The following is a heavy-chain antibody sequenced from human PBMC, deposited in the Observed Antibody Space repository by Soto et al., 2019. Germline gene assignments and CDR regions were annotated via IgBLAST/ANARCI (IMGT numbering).Heavy chain of an antibody. D-gene: IGHD2-15*01. J-gene: IGHJ6*02. CDR2: IVVASGQT. V-gene: IGHV1-58*02. CDR3: SADRPDIGVGWGV. Sequence: MQLVQSGPEVKKPGTSLKVSCKASGSGFISSGIQWVRQAHGQRLEWIGWIVVASGQTNYAQNCRGRVAITRETSTGTAYIELSGLSSEDTGVYFCSADRPDIGVGWGVWGQGTTVTVSS. CDR1: GSGFISSG.